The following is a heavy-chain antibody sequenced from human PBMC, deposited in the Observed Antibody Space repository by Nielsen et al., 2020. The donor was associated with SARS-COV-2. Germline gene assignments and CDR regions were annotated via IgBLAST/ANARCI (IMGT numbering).Heavy chain of an antibody. J-gene: IGHJ5*02. CDR1: GFTFSSYS. D-gene: IGHD6-13*01. CDR2: ISSSSSTI. V-gene: IGHV3-48*04. CDR3: ARGRIAAAGTWSNWFDP. Sequence: GGSLRLSCAASGFTFSSYSMNWVRQAPGKGLEWVSYISSSSSTIYYADSVKGRFTISRDNAKNSLYLQMNSLRAEDTAVYYRARGRIAAAGTWSNWFDPWGQGTLVTVSS.